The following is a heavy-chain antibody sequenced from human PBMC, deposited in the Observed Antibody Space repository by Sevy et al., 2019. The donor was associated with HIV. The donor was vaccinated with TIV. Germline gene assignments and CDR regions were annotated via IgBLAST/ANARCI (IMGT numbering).Heavy chain of an antibody. J-gene: IGHJ5*02. V-gene: IGHV1-18*01. CDR3: ARAGGYCSGGSCYSNWFDP. CDR1: GYTFTSYG. Sequence: ASVKVSCKASGYTFTSYGISWVRQAPGQGLEWMGWISAYNGNTNYAQKLQGRVTMTTDTSTGTAYMELRSLRSDDTAVYYCARAGGYCSGGSCYSNWFDPWGQGTLVTVSS. D-gene: IGHD2-15*01. CDR2: ISAYNGNT.